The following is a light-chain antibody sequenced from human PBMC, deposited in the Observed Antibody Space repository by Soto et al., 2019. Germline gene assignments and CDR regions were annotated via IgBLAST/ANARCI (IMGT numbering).Light chain of an antibody. CDR1: ESINRN. CDR3: QQYNNWPPIT. Sequence: DIVMTQSPATLSVSPGERVTLSCRASESINRNLVWYQKRPGQAPRLVIYGASTWATGIPARFSGSGSGTDFTLTISSLQSEDLAVNYCQQYNNWPPITFGQGTRLEIK. V-gene: IGKV3-15*01. J-gene: IGKJ5*01. CDR2: GAS.